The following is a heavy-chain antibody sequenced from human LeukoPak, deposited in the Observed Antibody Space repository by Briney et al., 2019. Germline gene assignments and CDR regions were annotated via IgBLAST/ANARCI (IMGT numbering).Heavy chain of an antibody. CDR2: INPNSGGT. CDR1: GYTVTGYY. D-gene: IGHD2-2*01. CDR3: ARNPSQERYQAYYFDY. V-gene: IGHV1-2*02. J-gene: IGHJ4*02. Sequence: ASVKVSCKASGYTVTGYYMHWVRQAPGQGLEWMGWINPNSGGTNYAQKFQGRVTMTRDTSISTAYMELSRLRSDDTAVYYCARNPSQERYQAYYFDYWGQGTLVTVSS.